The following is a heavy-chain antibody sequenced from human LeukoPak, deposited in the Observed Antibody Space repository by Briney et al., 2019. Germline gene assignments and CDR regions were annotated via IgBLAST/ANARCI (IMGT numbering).Heavy chain of an antibody. CDR1: GFTFSSYS. D-gene: IGHD1-1*01. J-gene: IGHJ4*02. CDR2: IYSGGST. Sequence: GGSLRLSCAASGFTFSSYSMNWVRQAPGKGLEWVSVIYSGGSTYYADSVKGRFTISRDNSKNTLYLQMNSLRAEDTAVYYCAREGSAGTTGHFDYWGQGTLVTVSS. CDR3: AREGSAGTTGHFDY. V-gene: IGHV3-53*01.